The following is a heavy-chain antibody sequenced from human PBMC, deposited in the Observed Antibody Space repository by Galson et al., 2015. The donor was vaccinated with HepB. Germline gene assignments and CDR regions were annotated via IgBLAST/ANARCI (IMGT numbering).Heavy chain of an antibody. J-gene: IGHJ6*02. CDR1: GFNFINYN. CDR2: ISYSSSTR. CDR3: ARDMAGVITIYNYYGMDV. V-gene: IGHV3-48*02. Sequence: SLRLSCAASGFNFINYNMNWVRQAPGKGLEWVTYISYSSSTRYYADSVKGRSNISRDNAKNSLYLQMNSLGDEDTAVYLCARDMAGVITIYNYYGMDVWGQGATVTVSS. D-gene: IGHD3-16*02.